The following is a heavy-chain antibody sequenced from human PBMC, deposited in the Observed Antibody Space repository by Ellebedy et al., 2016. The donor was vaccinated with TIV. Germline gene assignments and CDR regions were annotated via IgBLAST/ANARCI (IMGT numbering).Heavy chain of an antibody. CDR3: ARTIRRAKNWNYGYYYGMDV. J-gene: IGHJ6*02. V-gene: IGHV1-69*04. Sequence: AASVKVSCKASGGTFSSYAISWVRQAPGQGLEWMGRIIPILGIANYAQKFQGRVTITADKSTSTAYMELSSLRSEDTAVYYCARTIRRAKNWNYGYYYGMDVWGQGTTATVSS. CDR2: IIPILGIA. CDR1: GGTFSSYA. D-gene: IGHD1-7*01.